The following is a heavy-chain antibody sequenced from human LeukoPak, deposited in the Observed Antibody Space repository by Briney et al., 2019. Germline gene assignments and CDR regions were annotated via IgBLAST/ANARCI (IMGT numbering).Heavy chain of an antibody. D-gene: IGHD3-10*01. V-gene: IGHV3-30*02. J-gene: IGHJ4*02. Sequence: GGSLRLSCAASGFTFSSYGIHWVRQAPGKGLEWVAFIRYDGNNKYYADSVKSRFTISRDNSRNTLYLQMNSLRAEDTAIYYCVKVASGTYSHVDSWGQGALVTVSS. CDR3: VKVASGTYSHVDS. CDR2: IRYDGNNK. CDR1: GFTFSSYG.